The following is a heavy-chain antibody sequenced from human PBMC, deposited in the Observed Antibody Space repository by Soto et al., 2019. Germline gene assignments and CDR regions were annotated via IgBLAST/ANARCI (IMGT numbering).Heavy chain of an antibody. J-gene: IGHJ6*02. Sequence: GESLKLSCKGSGYSFTSYWIGWVRQMPGKGLEWMGIIYPGDSNTRYSPFLQGQVTISVDKSISTAYLQWSSLKATDTAMYYCARHAYDFWSGHPNPRYYYGMDVWGQGTTVTVSS. CDR3: ARHAYDFWSGHPNPRYYYGMDV. V-gene: IGHV5-51*01. D-gene: IGHD3-3*01. CDR1: GYSFTSYW. CDR2: IYPGDSNT.